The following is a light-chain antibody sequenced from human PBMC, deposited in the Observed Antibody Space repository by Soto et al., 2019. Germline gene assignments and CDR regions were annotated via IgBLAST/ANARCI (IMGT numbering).Light chain of an antibody. CDR3: QQYNSWPLT. V-gene: IGKV3-15*01. CDR2: VAS. Sequence: EIVMTQSPATLSVSPGERATLSCRSSQTIRNNLAWYQQKPGQAPRLLIYVASTRATDIPARFSGSGSGTDFTLTISSLQSEDFAFYDCQQYNSWPLTFGGGTNVEIK. J-gene: IGKJ4*01. CDR1: QTIRNN.